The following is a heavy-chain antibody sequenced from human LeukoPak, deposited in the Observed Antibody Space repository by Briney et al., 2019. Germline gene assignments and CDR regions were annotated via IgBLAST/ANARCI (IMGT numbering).Heavy chain of an antibody. CDR3: ARDYCSGGSCFFN. J-gene: IGHJ4*02. Sequence: PGGSLRLSCAASGFTFSSYWMHWVRQAPGKGLVWVSRFNSAGSDTSYADSVKGRFTISRDNAKNTLYLQMNSLRAEDTAVYFCARDYCSGGSCFFNWGQGTLVTVSS. D-gene: IGHD2-15*01. V-gene: IGHV3-74*01. CDR2: FNSAGSDT. CDR1: GFTFSSYW.